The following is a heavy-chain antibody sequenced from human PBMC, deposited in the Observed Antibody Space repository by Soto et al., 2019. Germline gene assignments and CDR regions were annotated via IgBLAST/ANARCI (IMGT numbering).Heavy chain of an antibody. V-gene: IGHV1-69*13. CDR2: IIPIFGTA. D-gene: IGHD4-17*01. CDR3: ARMGHGDPTNWFDH. CDR1: GGTFSSYA. J-gene: IGHJ5*02. Sequence: SVKISCKASGGTFSSYAISWVRQAPGQGLEWMGGIIPIFGTANYAQKFQGRVTITADESTSTAYMELSSLRSEDTAVYYCARMGHGDPTNWFDHLGKGTLVTESS.